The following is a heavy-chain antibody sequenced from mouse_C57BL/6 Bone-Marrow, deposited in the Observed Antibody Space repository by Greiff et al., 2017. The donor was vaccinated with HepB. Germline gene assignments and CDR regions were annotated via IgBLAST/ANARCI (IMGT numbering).Heavy chain of an antibody. J-gene: IGHJ2*01. CDR2: INPNNGGT. CDR1: GYTFTDYY. CDR3: AREGWLLRLTGSYYFDY. Sequence: EVQLQQSGPELVKPGASVKISCKASGYTFTDYYMNWVKQSHGKSLEWIGDINPNNGGTSYNQKFKGKATFTVDKSSSTAYMELRSLTSEDSAVYYCAREGWLLRLTGSYYFDYWGQGTTLTVSS. D-gene: IGHD1-2*01. V-gene: IGHV1-26*01.